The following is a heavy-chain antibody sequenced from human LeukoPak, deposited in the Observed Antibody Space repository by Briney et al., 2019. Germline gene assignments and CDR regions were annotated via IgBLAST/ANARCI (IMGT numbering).Heavy chain of an antibody. J-gene: IGHJ5*02. CDR3: GKEGGA. CDR1: GFTFSSFT. V-gene: IGHV3-23*01. CDR2: IGGRGGST. Sequence: GGSLRLSCAASGFTFSSFTMTWVRQAPGKGLEWVSAIGGRGGSTYYADSLEGRFTIDRDNSKDMVYLQMNSLKVEDTVIYYCGKEGGAWGQGTKVTVSS. D-gene: IGHD3-16*01.